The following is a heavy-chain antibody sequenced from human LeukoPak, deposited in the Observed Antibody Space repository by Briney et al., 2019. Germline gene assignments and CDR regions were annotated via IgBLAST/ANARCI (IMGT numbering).Heavy chain of an antibody. D-gene: IGHD3-22*01. CDR3: ARGDSSGYSSFDY. J-gene: IGHJ4*02. CDR1: GFTFSSYG. CDR2: ISSSSSYI. Sequence: GGSLRLSCAASGFTFSSYGMHWVRQAPGKGLEWVSSISSSSSYIYYADSVKGRFTISRDNAKNSLYLQMNSLRAEDTAVYYCARGDSSGYSSFDYWGQGTLVTVSS. V-gene: IGHV3-21*01.